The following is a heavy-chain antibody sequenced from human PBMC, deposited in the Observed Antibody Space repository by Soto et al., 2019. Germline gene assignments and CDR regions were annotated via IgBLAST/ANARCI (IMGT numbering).Heavy chain of an antibody. J-gene: IGHJ4*02. D-gene: IGHD1-26*01. CDR1: GFSLSTSGVG. V-gene: IGHV2-5*02. CDR3: AHKGEGSRGFKY. Sequence: QITLKESGPTLVKPTQTLTLTCTFSGFSLSTSGVGVGWIRQPPGKALESLALIYWDDDKRYRPSLKSRLTIRKXXSRNHVVLTLTNMDPVDTATYYCAHKGEGSRGFKYWGQGTLVTVSS. CDR2: IYWDDDK.